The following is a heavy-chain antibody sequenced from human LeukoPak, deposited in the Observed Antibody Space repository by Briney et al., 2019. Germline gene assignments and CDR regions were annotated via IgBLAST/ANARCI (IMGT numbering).Heavy chain of an antibody. Sequence: SETLSLTCAVSGGSIMTTNWWRWVRQPPGKGLEWIGEVHLNGATNYNPSPESRVSMSIDTSKNQMSLKLTSVTAADTAIYYCTRESGAFSPFGFWGQGTLVTVSS. CDR3: TRESGAFSPFGF. CDR1: GGSIMTTNW. CDR2: VHLNGAT. D-gene: IGHD1-26*01. V-gene: IGHV4-4*02. J-gene: IGHJ4*02.